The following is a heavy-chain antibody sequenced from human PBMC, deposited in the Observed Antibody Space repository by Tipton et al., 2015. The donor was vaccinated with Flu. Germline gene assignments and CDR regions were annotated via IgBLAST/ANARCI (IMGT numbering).Heavy chain of an antibody. J-gene: IGHJ4*02. CDR3: ARGIPDRDRDY. CDR1: AFSLTDNY. D-gene: IGHD5-24*01. Sequence: QLVQSGGGVIPPGGSLRLSCAISAFSLTDNYVSWVRQDPGKGLEWVSLIYINDKTYYSDSVKGRFTVARDMSKHTLYLQMDNLRADDTAVYYCARGIPDRDRDYWGQGTLVTVSS. CDR2: IYINDKT. V-gene: IGHV3-53*01.